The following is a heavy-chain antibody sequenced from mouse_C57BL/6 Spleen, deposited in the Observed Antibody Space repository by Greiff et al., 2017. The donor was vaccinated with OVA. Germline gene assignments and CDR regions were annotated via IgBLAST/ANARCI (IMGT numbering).Heavy chain of an antibody. V-gene: IGHV5-9-1*02. CDR1: GFTFSSYA. CDR3: TRVGFPYAMDY. Sequence: EVQVVESGEGLVKPGGSLKLSCAASGFTFSSYAMSWVRQTPEKRLEWVAYISSGGDYIYYADTVKGRFTISRDNARNTLYLQMSSLKSEDTAMYYCTRVGFPYAMDYWGQGTSVTVSS. J-gene: IGHJ4*01. CDR2: ISSGGDYI.